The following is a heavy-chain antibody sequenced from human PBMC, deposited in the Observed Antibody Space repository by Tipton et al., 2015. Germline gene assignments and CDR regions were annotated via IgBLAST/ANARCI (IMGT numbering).Heavy chain of an antibody. CDR3: AKDTRSSWPRGAFDI. J-gene: IGHJ3*02. CDR1: GFTLENYA. CDR2: ISFNSASI. Sequence: SLRLSCAASGFTLENYAMHWVRQAPGKGLEWVSGISFNSASINYADSVKGRFSVSRDNAKNSLYLQMNSLRAEDTALYFCAKDTRSSWPRGAFDIWGQGTTVTVS. D-gene: IGHD6-13*01. V-gene: IGHV3-9*01.